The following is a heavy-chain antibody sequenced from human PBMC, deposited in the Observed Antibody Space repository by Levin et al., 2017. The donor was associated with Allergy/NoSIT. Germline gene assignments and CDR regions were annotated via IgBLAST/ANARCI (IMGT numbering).Heavy chain of an antibody. CDR2: ITTDSTV. Sequence: PGESLKISCAASGFTFSAYNMNWVRQAPERGLEWLAYITTDSTVYYADSVKGRFTIFRDNAKNSLYLQMNSLRVDDTAVYYCTRDPPGGQFDYWGQGTLVTVSS. V-gene: IGHV3-69-1*01. J-gene: IGHJ4*02. CDR3: TRDPPGGQFDY. CDR1: GFTFSAYN. D-gene: IGHD3-16*01.